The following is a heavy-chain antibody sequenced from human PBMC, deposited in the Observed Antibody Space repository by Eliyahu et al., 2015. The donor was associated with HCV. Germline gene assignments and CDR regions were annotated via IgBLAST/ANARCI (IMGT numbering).Heavy chain of an antibody. D-gene: IGHD5/OR15-5a*01. J-gene: IGHJ1*01. V-gene: IGHV1-69*01. Sequence: GILPVFGSSNYAQKFQGRVSITADESTATAYLELNSLTSDDTAIFYCATVRASVTHRPEYFQHWGQGTLVTVS. CDR2: ILPVFGSS. CDR3: ATVRASVTHRPEYFQH.